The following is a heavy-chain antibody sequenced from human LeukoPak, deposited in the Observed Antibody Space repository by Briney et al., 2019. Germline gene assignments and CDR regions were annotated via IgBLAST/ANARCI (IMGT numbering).Heavy chain of an antibody. Sequence: GGSLRLSCAASGFTFSSYSMNWVRQAPGKGLEWVSSISSSSSYIYYADSVKGRFTVSRDNAKNSLYLRMNSLRAEDTAVYYCARDESDGYYYYMDVWGKGTTVTVSS. CDR2: ISSSSSYI. CDR1: GFTFSSYS. V-gene: IGHV3-21*01. J-gene: IGHJ6*03. D-gene: IGHD2-21*01. CDR3: ARDESDGYYYYMDV.